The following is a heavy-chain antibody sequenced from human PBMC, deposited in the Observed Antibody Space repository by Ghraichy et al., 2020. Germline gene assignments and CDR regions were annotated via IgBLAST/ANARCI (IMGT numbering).Heavy chain of an antibody. CDR3: ARYSYGLTSNFDY. CDR2: MYYSGSA. CDR1: GGSISGYH. Sequence: SETLSLTCTVSGGSISGYHWSWIRHAPGKGLEWIASMYYSGSANYNPSLKSRVTMSVDTSKNQFSLNLSSMTAADTAVYYCARYSYGLTSNFDYWGQGTRVTGSS. D-gene: IGHD5-18*01. V-gene: IGHV4-59*01. J-gene: IGHJ4*02.